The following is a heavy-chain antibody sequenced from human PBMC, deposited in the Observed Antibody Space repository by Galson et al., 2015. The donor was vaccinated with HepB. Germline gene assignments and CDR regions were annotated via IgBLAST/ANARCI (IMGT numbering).Heavy chain of an antibody. D-gene: IGHD2-15*01. Sequence: SLRLSCAASGFTFSSYSMNWVRQAPGKGLEWVSYISSSSSTIYYADSVKGRFTISRDNAKNSLYLQMNSLRDEDTAVYYCARGDQTKDIVVVVAAMFDYWGQGTLVTVSS. J-gene: IGHJ4*02. CDR1: GFTFSSYS. CDR3: ARGDQTKDIVVVVAAMFDY. V-gene: IGHV3-48*02. CDR2: ISSSSSTI.